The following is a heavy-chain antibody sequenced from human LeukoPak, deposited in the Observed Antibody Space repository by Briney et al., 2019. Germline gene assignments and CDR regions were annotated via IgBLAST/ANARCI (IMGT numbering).Heavy chain of an antibody. CDR3: ARPFIETPSLGALDY. Sequence: ASVTVSCKASGYTFTDYYMHWVRQAPGQGLEWMGWINPDSGGTNYAQNFQGRVTMTRDTSNSTAYMEMSRLRSDDTAVYYCARPFIETPSLGALDYWGQGTLVTVSS. V-gene: IGHV1-2*02. D-gene: IGHD4-23*01. J-gene: IGHJ4*02. CDR2: INPDSGGT. CDR1: GYTFTDYY.